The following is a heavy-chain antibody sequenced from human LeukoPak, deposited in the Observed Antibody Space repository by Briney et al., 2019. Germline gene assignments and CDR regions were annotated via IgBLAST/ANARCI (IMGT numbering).Heavy chain of an antibody. J-gene: IGHJ4*02. CDR1: GFTFSSYS. CDR3: AKEGDSSGYYYSRGRYFDY. V-gene: IGHV3-23*01. Sequence: GGSLRLSCAASGFTFSSYSMNWVRQAPGKGLEWVSAISGSGGSTYYADSVKGRFTISRDNSKNTLYLQMNSLRAEDTAVYYCAKEGDSSGYYYSRGRYFDYWGQGTLVTVSS. D-gene: IGHD3-22*01. CDR2: ISGSGGST.